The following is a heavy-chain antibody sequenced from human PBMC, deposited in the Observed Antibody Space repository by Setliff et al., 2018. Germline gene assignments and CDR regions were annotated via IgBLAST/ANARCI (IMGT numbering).Heavy chain of an antibody. Sequence: SETLSLTCSVSGGSISSGYYWGWIRQPPGKGLEWIANVYYSGSTYYNPSLESRVTMSVDTSKSQFSLNLYSVTAADTAVYYCARTSTGRYFDLWGRGTLVTVSS. D-gene: IGHD2-2*01. J-gene: IGHJ2*01. CDR3: ARTSTGRYFDL. CDR2: VYYSGST. V-gene: IGHV4-38-2*02. CDR1: GGSISSGYY.